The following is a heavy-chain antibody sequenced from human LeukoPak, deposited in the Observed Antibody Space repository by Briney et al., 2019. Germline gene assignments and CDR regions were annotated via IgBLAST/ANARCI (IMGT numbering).Heavy chain of an antibody. CDR2: IYTSGSA. CDR3: AVCSSSSESIDY. D-gene: IGHD6-6*01. V-gene: IGHV4-4*07. CDR1: GGSISSYY. Sequence: PSETLSLTCTVSGGSISSYYWSWIRQPAGRGLEWIGRIYTSGSANYNPSLKSRVTMSVDTSKNQFSLKLSSVTAADTAVYYCAVCSSSSESIDYWGQGTLVTVSS. J-gene: IGHJ4*02.